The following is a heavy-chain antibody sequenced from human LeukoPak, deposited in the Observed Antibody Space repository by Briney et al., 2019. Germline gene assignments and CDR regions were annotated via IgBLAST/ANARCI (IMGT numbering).Heavy chain of an antibody. CDR1: GFTFSDYY. D-gene: IGHD7-27*01. J-gene: IGHJ4*02. Sequence: GGSLRLSCAGSGFTFSDYYMAWIRQAPGKGLEWVSYMSETSRPSYYADSVKGRFTISRDNAKNSLYLQMNSLRDEDTAVYYCARDSNWSFDYWGQGTLVTVSS. V-gene: IGHV3-11*04. CDR3: ARDSNWSFDY. CDR2: MSETSRPS.